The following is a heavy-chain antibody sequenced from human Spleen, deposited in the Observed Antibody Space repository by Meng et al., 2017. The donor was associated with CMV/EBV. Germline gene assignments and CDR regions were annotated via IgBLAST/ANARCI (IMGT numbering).Heavy chain of an antibody. J-gene: IGHJ5*01. D-gene: IGHD4-23*01. V-gene: IGHV3-23*01. Sequence: GESLKISCAASGFTFSSYTMNWVRQAPGKGLEWVSSVSHDGGNTYSADSVKGRFTISRDNSQNTLYLQMNSLRVEDTAVYYCAKAGGTVIPNWFDSWGQGTLVTVSS. CDR2: VSHDGGNT. CDR3: AKAGGTVIPNWFDS. CDR1: GFTFSSYT.